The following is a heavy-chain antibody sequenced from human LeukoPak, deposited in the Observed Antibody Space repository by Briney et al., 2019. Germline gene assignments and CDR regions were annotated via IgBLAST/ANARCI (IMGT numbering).Heavy chain of an antibody. CDR2: ISSSSSTI. Sequence: GGSLRLSCAASGFTFSSYSMNWVRQAPGKGLEWVSYISSSSSTIYYADSVKGRFTISRDNAKNSLYLQMNSLRAEDTAVYYCARGPVIVVVPAAMDVWGKGTTVTVSS. CDR1: GFTFSSYS. J-gene: IGHJ6*04. V-gene: IGHV3-48*01. CDR3: ARGPVIVVVPAAMDV. D-gene: IGHD2-2*01.